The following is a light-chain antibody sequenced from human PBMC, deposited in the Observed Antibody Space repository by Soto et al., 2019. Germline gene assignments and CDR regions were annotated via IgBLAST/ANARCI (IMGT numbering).Light chain of an antibody. J-gene: IGKJ5*01. CDR3: QQSYSTSIT. CDR2: DAS. V-gene: IGKV1-12*01. CDR1: QGIGTW. Sequence: DIQMTQSPSSVSASVGDRVTITFRASQGIGTWLACYQQNPGRAPKLLIYDASNLQSGVPSRFSGSGSGTDFTLTISSLQPEDFATYYCQQSYSTSITFGQGTRLEIK.